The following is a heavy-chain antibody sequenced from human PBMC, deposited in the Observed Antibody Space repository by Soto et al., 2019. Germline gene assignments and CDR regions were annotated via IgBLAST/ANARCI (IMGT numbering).Heavy chain of an antibody. CDR3: ARSLITMIVVVPYYYGMDV. CDR1: GGTFSSYT. J-gene: IGHJ6*02. V-gene: IGHV1-69*08. Sequence: SVKVSCKASGGTFSSYTISWVRQAPGQGLEWMGRIIPILGTANYAQKFQGRVTITADESTSTAYMELSSLRSEDAAVYYCARSLITMIVVVPYYYGMDVWGQGTTVTVSS. D-gene: IGHD3-22*01. CDR2: IIPILGTA.